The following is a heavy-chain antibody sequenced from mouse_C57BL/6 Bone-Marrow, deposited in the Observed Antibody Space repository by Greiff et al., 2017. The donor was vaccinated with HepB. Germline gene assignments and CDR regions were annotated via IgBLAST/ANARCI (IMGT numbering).Heavy chain of an antibody. CDR1: GYTFTSYW. D-gene: IGHD1-1*01. Sequence: VQRVESGTELVKPGASVKLSCKASGYTFTSYWMHWVKQRPGQGLEWIGNINPSNGGTNYNEKFKSKATLTVDKSSSTAYMQLSILTSEDSAVYYCARSPYYYGSYWGQGTTLTVSS. J-gene: IGHJ2*01. CDR3: ARSPYYYGSY. CDR2: INPSNGGT. V-gene: IGHV1-53*01.